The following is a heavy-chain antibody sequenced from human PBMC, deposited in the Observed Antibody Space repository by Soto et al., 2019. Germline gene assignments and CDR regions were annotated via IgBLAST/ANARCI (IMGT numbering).Heavy chain of an antibody. CDR2: IYYSGST. CDR1: GGTISSYY. Sequence: SETQSLTCPVSGGTISSYYWSWIRQPPGKGLERIGYIYYSGSTNYNPSLKSRVTISVDTPKNQFSLKLSSVTAADTAVYYCARARITIGENWFDPWGQGTLVTVSS. J-gene: IGHJ5*02. V-gene: IGHV4-59*01. D-gene: IGHD3-3*01. CDR3: ARARITIGENWFDP.